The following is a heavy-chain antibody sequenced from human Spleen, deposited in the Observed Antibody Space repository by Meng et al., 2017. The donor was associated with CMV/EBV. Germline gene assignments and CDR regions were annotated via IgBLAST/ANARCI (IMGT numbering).Heavy chain of an antibody. J-gene: IGHJ4*02. Sequence: GESLKISCAASGFTFDDYAMHWVRQAPGKGLEWVSLISWDGGSTYYADSVKGRFTISRDNSKNSLYLQMNSLRPEDTAVYYCATLTVRAWGFLGAAVHFDSWGPGTLVTVSS. V-gene: IGHV3-43D*03. D-gene: IGHD3-16*01. CDR2: ISWDGGST. CDR1: GFTFDDYA. CDR3: ATLTVRAWGFLGAAVHFDS.